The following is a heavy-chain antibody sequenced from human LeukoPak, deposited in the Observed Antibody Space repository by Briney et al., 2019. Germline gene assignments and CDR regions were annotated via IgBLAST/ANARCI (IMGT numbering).Heavy chain of an antibody. CDR2: ISGSGGST. J-gene: IGHJ4*01. D-gene: IGHD3-22*01. CDR1: GFTFSIYA. V-gene: IGHV3-23*01. Sequence: PGGSLRLSCAASGFTFSIYAMSWVRQAPGKGLEWVSSISGSGGSTYYTDPVKGRFTISRDNSKNTLYLQMNSLRAEDTGVYYCAKDRPNYYESNGDYYRRNGDYWGQGTLVTVSS. CDR3: AKDRPNYYESNGDYYRRNGDY.